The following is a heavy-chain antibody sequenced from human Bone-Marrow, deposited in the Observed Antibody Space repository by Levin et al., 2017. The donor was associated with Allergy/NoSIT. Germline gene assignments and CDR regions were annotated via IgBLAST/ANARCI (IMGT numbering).Heavy chain of an antibody. CDR1: GGSISSSSYY. Sequence: SQTLSLTCTVSGGSISSSSYYWGWIRQPPGKGLEWIGSIYYSGSTYYNPSLKSRVTISVDTSKNQFSLKLSSVTAADTAVYYCATREKDMITFGGVIVHRDAFDSWGQGTMVTVSS. CDR2: IYYSGST. J-gene: IGHJ3*02. CDR3: ATREKDMITFGGVIVHRDAFDS. D-gene: IGHD3-16*02. V-gene: IGHV4-39*01.